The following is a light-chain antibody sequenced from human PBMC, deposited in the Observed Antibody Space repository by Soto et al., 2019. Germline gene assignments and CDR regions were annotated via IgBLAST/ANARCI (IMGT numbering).Light chain of an antibody. CDR2: AAS. CDR3: QHYYNYPWT. Sequence: AVLLTQSPSSFSASTGDRATITCRASQDIQQVPGKAPKLLLYAASILQTGVPSRFSGSGSGTDFTLTIDGLQSEDFATYFCQHYYNYPWTFGQGTTVE. V-gene: IGKV1-8*01. J-gene: IGKJ1*01. CDR1: QDI.